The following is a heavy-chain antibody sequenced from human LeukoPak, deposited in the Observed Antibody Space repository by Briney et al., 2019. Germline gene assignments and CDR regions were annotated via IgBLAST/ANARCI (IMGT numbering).Heavy chain of an antibody. V-gene: IGHV3-9*01. Sequence: GGSLRLSCAASGFTFDDYAMHWVRQAPGKGLEWVSGISWNSGSIGYADSVRGRFTISRDNAKNSLYLQMNSLRPEDTALYYCAKSGSGRSRYNWFDPWGQGTLVTVSS. CDR3: AKSGSGRSRYNWFDP. CDR1: GFTFDDYA. J-gene: IGHJ5*02. CDR2: ISWNSGSI. D-gene: IGHD6-19*01.